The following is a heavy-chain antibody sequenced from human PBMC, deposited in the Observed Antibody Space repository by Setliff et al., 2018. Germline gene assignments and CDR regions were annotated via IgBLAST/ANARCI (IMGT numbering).Heavy chain of an antibody. CDR3: ASPRRDDLDTPFDAFDL. Sequence: SETLSLTCAVSGVSIRSYYWSWIRQPPGKGLEWIATIYHRGRTYYNPSLDSRVTISLDTSKNQYSLRLRSVTAADAAVYYCASPRRDDLDTPFDAFDLWGQGTKVTVSS. D-gene: IGHD1-1*01. CDR1: GVSIRSYY. J-gene: IGHJ3*01. V-gene: IGHV4-38-2*01. CDR2: IYHRGRT.